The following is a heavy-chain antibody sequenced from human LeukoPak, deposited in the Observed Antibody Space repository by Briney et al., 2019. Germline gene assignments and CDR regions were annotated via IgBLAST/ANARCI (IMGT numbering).Heavy chain of an antibody. Sequence: PGGSLRLSCADSGFTFSSFRMHWVRQAPGKGLVWLSRINSVGSSTSYADSVKGRFTISRDNAKNTLYLQMNSLRAEDTAVYYCARERTSGWDAFDFWGQGTLVTVSS. CDR3: ARERTSGWDAFDF. CDR2: INSVGSST. J-gene: IGHJ4*02. D-gene: IGHD6-19*01. CDR1: GFTFSSFR. V-gene: IGHV3-74*01.